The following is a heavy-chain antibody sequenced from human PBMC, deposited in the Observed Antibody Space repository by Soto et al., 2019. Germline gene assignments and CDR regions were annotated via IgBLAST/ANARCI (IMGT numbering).Heavy chain of an antibody. CDR3: ARRRGYNWNNPAFDY. CDR1: GFSLSTSGVG. Sequence: SGPTLVNPTQTLTLTCTFSGFSLSTSGVGVGWIRQPPGKAREWLGIIYWNDDKKYSPSLRSRLGNTKDTFRNQVVLTMTNVDPLDTATYYCARRRGYNWNNPAFDYWGQGALVTVSS. J-gene: IGHJ4*02. V-gene: IGHV2-5*01. CDR2: IYWNDDK. D-gene: IGHD1-20*01.